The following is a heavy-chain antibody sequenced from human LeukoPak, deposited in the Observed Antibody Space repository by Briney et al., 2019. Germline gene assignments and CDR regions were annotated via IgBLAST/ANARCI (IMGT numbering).Heavy chain of an antibody. Sequence: PGGSLRLSCAASGFTFSSYSMNWVRQAPGKGLEWVSSISSSSSYIYYADSVKGRFTISRDNAKNSLYLQMNSLRAEDTAVYYCASNYDFWSGPDYWGQGTLVTVSS. CDR1: GFTFSSYS. J-gene: IGHJ4*02. CDR2: ISSSSSYI. V-gene: IGHV3-21*01. D-gene: IGHD3-3*01. CDR3: ASNYDFWSGPDY.